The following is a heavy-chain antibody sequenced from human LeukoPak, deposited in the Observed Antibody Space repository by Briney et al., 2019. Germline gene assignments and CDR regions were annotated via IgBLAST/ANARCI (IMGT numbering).Heavy chain of an antibody. J-gene: IGHJ3*02. CDR3: ARGGYYYESQHAFDI. CDR2: INADNGNT. Sequence: ASVKVSCKASGYTFNTHAVHWVRQAPGQRPEWMGWINADNGNTKYSEKLQGRVTITRDTSATTAYMELSSLRSEDTAVYYCARGGYYYESQHAFDIWGQGTMVTVSS. V-gene: IGHV1-3*01. D-gene: IGHD3-22*01. CDR1: GYTFNTHA.